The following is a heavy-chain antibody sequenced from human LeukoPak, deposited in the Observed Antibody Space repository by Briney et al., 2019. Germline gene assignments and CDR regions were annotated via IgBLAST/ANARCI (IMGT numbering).Heavy chain of an antibody. Sequence: GGSLRLSCAASAFKFSSYAMNWVRQAPGKGVEWVAGISGGGAGTYYVDSVKGRFTISRDNSKNTLYLQMNSLGAEDTAVYYCAKLVSTTQMGDYWGQGTPVTVSS. CDR1: AFKFSSYA. V-gene: IGHV3-23*01. CDR3: AKLVSTTQMGDY. J-gene: IGHJ4*02. D-gene: IGHD2/OR15-2a*01. CDR2: ISGGGAGT.